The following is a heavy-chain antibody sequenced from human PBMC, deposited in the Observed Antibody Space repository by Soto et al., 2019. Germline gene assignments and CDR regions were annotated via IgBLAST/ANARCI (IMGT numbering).Heavy chain of an antibody. V-gene: IGHV3-30-3*01. J-gene: IGHJ4*02. CDR3: ARGAGPFGELLSHLDY. CDR2: ISYDGSNK. Sequence: QVQLVESGGGVVQPGRSLRVSCAASGFTFSSSTLHWVRQAPGKGLEGVSGISYDGSNKYYADSVKGRFHISRDNSKNKMYMKMNRLRSEETDVYYCARGAGPFGELLSHLDYRGQGTLVTVAS. CDR1: GFTFSSST. D-gene: IGHD3-10*01.